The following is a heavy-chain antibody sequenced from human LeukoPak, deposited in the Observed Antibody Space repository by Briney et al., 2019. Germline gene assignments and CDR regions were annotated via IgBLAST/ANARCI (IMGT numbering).Heavy chain of an antibody. Sequence: GGSLRLSCAASGFTFSSYAMSWVRQAPGKGLEWVANIKEDGSEKYYVDSVKGRFTISRDNAKNSLYLQMNSLRAEDTAVYYCASRKGIYGTRYYFDYWGQGTLVTVSS. V-gene: IGHV3-7*01. D-gene: IGHD2/OR15-2a*01. CDR3: ASRKGIYGTRYYFDY. CDR2: IKEDGSEK. CDR1: GFTFSSYA. J-gene: IGHJ4*02.